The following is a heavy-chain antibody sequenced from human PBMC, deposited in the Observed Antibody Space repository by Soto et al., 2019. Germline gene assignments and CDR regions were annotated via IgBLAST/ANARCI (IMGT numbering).Heavy chain of an antibody. V-gene: IGHV3-9*01. CDR3: AKGPRSGIAAAIVS. CDR1: GFTFDDYA. D-gene: IGHD6-13*01. J-gene: IGHJ4*02. Sequence: HPGGSLRLSCAASGFTFDDYAMHWVRQAPGKGLEWVSGISWNSGSIGYADSVKGRFTISRDNAKNSLYLQMNSLRAEDTALYYCAKGPRSGIAAAIVSWGQGTLVTVSS. CDR2: ISWNSGSI.